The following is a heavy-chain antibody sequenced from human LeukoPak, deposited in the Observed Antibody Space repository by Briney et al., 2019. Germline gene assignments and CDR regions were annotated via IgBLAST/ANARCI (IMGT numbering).Heavy chain of an antibody. V-gene: IGHV3-7*01. Sequence: PGGSLRLSCSASGFTFSTYWMSWVRQAPGKGLEWVANINQDGSTVYYVDSVKGRFTFSRDNAKNSLYLQMSSLRAEDTAVYYCARDHDSGFYWAYWGQGTLVTVSS. CDR2: INQDGSTV. J-gene: IGHJ4*02. CDR1: GFTFSTYW. CDR3: ARDHDSGFYWAY. D-gene: IGHD3-3*01.